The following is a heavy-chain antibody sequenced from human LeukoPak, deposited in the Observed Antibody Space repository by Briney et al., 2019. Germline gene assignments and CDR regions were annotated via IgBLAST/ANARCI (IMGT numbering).Heavy chain of an antibody. Sequence: GGSLRLSCAASGFVFSDYEMNWVRQAPGKGLEWISYISSSGRKIYYADSVKGRFTISRDNAKDSLVLQMNSLRPDDTALYYCAKGPRDPKEYCSRGSCAPTYDVWGQGTLVTVSS. V-gene: IGHV3-48*03. CDR1: GFVFSDYE. D-gene: IGHD2/OR15-2a*01. J-gene: IGHJ4*02. CDR2: ISSSGRKI. CDR3: AKGPRDPKEYCSRGSCAPTYDV.